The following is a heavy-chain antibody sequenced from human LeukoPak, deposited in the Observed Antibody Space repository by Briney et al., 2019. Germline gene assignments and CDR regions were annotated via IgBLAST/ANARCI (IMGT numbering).Heavy chain of an antibody. Sequence: PSETLSLTCTVSGGSIGSSSYYWGWIRQPPGKGLEWIGSIYYSGSTYYNPSLKSRVTISVDTSKNQFSLKLSSVTAADTAVYYCARLMVRGVITDYWGQGTLVTVSS. D-gene: IGHD3-10*01. CDR3: ARLMVRGVITDY. CDR2: IYYSGST. CDR1: GGSIGSSSYY. V-gene: IGHV4-39*01. J-gene: IGHJ4*02.